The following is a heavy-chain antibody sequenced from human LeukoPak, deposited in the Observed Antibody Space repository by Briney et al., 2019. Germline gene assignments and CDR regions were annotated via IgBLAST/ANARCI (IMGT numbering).Heavy chain of an antibody. CDR1: GGSFSGYY. J-gene: IGHJ6*02. Sequence: PSETLSLTCAVYGGSFSGYYWSWIRQPPGKGLEWIGEINHSGSTNYNPSLKSRVTISVDTSKNQFSLKLSSVTAADTAVYYCARFLAAAEYSYYGMDVWGQGTTVTVSS. CDR3: ARFLAAAEYSYYGMDV. D-gene: IGHD6-13*01. CDR2: INHSGST. V-gene: IGHV4-34*01.